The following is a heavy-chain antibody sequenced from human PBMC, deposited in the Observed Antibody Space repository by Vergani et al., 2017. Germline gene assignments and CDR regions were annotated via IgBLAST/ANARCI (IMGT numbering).Heavy chain of an antibody. J-gene: IGHJ6*02. CDR2: IYYSGST. V-gene: IGHV4-39*01. CDR3: ASTSAEVLYYGMDV. Sequence: QLQLQESGPGLVKPSETLSLTCTVSGGSISSSSYYWGWIRQPPGKGLEWIGSIYYSGSTYYNPSLKSRVTISVDTSKNQFSLKLSSVTAADTAVYYCASTSAEVLYYGMDVWGQGTTVTVSS. D-gene: IGHD3-16*01. CDR1: GGSISSSSYY.